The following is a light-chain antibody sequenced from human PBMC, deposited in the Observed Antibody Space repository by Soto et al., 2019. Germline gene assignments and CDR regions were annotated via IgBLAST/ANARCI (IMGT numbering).Light chain of an antibody. CDR1: SSNIGAGYD. V-gene: IGLV1-40*01. J-gene: IGLJ3*02. CDR3: QSYDSGRSGWV. Sequence: QSVLTQPPSVSGAPGQRVTISCTESSSNIGAGYDVHWYQQLPGTAPKLLIYGNSNRPSGVPDRFSGSKSGTSASLSITGLQAADEAAYYCQSYDSGRSGWVFGGGTKLPVL. CDR2: GNS.